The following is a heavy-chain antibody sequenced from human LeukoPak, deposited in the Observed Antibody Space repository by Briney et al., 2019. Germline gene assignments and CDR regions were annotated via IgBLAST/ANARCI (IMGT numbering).Heavy chain of an antibody. CDR2: IYSGGST. D-gene: IGHD4-23*01. V-gene: IGHV3-53*01. CDR1: GFTISSNY. Sequence: GGSLRLSCAASGFTISSNYMSWVRQAPGKGLEWVSVIYSGGSTNYKASLKSRVTISRDNSKNKLYLQMNTMRAEDTAVYYCARGLYGGNEDYWGQGTLVTVSS. J-gene: IGHJ4*02. CDR3: ARGLYGGNEDY.